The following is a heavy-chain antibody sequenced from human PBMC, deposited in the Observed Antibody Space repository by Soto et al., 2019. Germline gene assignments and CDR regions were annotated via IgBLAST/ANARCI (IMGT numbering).Heavy chain of an antibody. D-gene: IGHD6-19*01. V-gene: IGHV4-59*08. CDR3: ARREGSGWVFDY. CDR2: IYYSGST. CDR1: GGSISSYY. J-gene: IGHJ4*02. Sequence: QVQLQESGPGLVKPSETLSLTCTVSGGSISSYYWSWIRQPPGKGLEWIGYIYYSGSTNYNPSLKSRVTISVDTSKNQFSLKLSSVTAADTAVYYCARREGSGWVFDYWGQGTLVTVSS.